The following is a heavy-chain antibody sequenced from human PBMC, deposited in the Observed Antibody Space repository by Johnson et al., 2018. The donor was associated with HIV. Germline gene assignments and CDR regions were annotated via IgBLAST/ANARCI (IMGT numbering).Heavy chain of an antibody. CDR3: ASPQSGVEPDYYDSSGYFRNDALDF. CDR2: ISHAGRNQ. V-gene: IGHV3-30*14. D-gene: IGHD3-22*01. J-gene: IGHJ3*01. CDR1: GFTFSSYA. Sequence: QVQLVESGGGAVQPGRSLRLSCEASGFTFSSYAMHWVRQAPGTGLAWVAVISHAGRNQKHADSVNGRFTISRDNSKKTLFLQMNSRRPEDTALYYCASPQSGVEPDYYDSSGYFRNDALDFWGQGTMVTVSS.